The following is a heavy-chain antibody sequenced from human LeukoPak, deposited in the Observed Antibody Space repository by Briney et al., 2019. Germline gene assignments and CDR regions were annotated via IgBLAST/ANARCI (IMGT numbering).Heavy chain of an antibody. CDR1: GFTFSSYA. D-gene: IGHD2-21*02. Sequence: PGGSLRLSCAASGFTFSSYAMSWVRQAPGKGLEWVSAISGSGGGTYYADSVKGRFTISRDNSKNTLYLQMNSLGAEDTAVYYCAKSSQPTSHVVVVTGYFDYWGQGTLVTVSS. CDR2: ISGSGGGT. V-gene: IGHV3-23*01. J-gene: IGHJ4*02. CDR3: AKSSQPTSHVVVVTGYFDY.